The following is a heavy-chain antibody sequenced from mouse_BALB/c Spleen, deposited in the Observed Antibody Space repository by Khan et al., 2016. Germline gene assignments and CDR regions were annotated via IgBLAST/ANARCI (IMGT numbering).Heavy chain of an antibody. J-gene: IGHJ3*01. Sequence: QVTLKESGPGILQPSQTLSLTCSFSGFSLSTSGMGVSWIRQPSGKGLEWLAHIYWDDDKRYNPSLKSRLTISKDTSRNQVFLKIISVDTVDTATYYGVRPRSTKMTTGLAYWGRGTLLTVSA. CDR3: VRPRSTKMTTGLAY. CDR1: GFSLSTSGMG. V-gene: IGHV8-12*01. D-gene: IGHD2-4*01. CDR2: IYWDDDK.